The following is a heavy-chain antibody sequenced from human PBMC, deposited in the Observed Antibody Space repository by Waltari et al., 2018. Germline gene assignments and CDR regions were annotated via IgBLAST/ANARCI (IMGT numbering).Heavy chain of an antibody. CDR3: ARTTFVRYFDF. CDR1: SGSISIPDYF. J-gene: IGHJ4*01. Sequence: QVQLQESGPGLVKPSQTLTLTCDVSSGSISIPDYFWSWIRQAPGKGLEWIGSVSYRGITYYTPSRESRVTMSVDTSKNQFSLKLNSVTAADAAVYYCARTTFVRYFDFWGHGTLVTVSS. V-gene: IGHV4-30-4*01. D-gene: IGHD1-1*01. CDR2: VSYRGIT.